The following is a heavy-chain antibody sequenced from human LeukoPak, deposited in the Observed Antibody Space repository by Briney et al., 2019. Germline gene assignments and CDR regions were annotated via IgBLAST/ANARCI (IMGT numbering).Heavy chain of an antibody. CDR1: GFTFSSYT. D-gene: IGHD2-8*02. J-gene: IGHJ4*02. CDR2: INSSSSNI. CDR3: ARVVPGTGFFY. Sequence: AGSLTLSCAASGFTFSSYTMNWVRQAPGKGLEWVSSINSSSSNIYYADSVKGRFTISRDNAQNSLYLQMNSLRAEDTAVYYCARVVPGTGFFYWGQGTLVTVSS. V-gene: IGHV3-21*01.